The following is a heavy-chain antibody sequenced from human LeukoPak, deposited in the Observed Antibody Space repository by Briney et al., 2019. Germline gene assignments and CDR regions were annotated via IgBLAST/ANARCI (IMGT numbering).Heavy chain of an antibody. Sequence: NPGGSLRLSCAASGFIFSDYYMSWIRQAPGKGLGWVSYISHNGNTIYYADSVKGRFTISRDNAKNSLYLQMNSLRAEDTAVYYCARGASPNYFGSGAFDYWGQGTLVTVSS. CDR1: GFIFSDYY. CDR2: ISHNGNTI. V-gene: IGHV3-11*01. CDR3: ARGASPNYFGSGAFDY. J-gene: IGHJ4*02. D-gene: IGHD3-10*01.